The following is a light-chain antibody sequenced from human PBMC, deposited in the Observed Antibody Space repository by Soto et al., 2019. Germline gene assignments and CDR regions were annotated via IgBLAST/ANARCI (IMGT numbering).Light chain of an antibody. V-gene: IGKV3D-15*01. J-gene: IGKJ4*01. CDR3: QQYNNWPLT. CDR1: QSVSSN. CDR2: GAS. Sequence: EIVMTQSPATLSVSPGERATLSCRASQSVSSNLAWYQQKPGQAPRLLIYGASTRATGIPARFSGSGSVTEFTLTINTLQSEDLAVADCQQYNNWPLTFGGGTQVEIK.